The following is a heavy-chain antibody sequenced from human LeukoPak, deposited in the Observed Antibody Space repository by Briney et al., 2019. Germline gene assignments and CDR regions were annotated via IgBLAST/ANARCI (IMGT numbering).Heavy chain of an antibody. V-gene: IGHV1-46*01. D-gene: IGHD2-21*02. CDR3: ARGASDFYFDY. CDR1: GYTFTGYY. Sequence: GASVKVSCKASGYTFTGYYMHWVRQAPGQGLEWMGIISPSDGSTTYAQKFQARVTMTRDTSTSTVYMELSSLRSEDTAVYFCARGASDFYFDYWGQGTLVTVSS. J-gene: IGHJ4*02. CDR2: ISPSDGST.